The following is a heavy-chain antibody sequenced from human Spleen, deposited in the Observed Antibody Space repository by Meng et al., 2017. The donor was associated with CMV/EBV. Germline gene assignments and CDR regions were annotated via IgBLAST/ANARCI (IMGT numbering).Heavy chain of an antibody. CDR1: GFTFSTYA. CDR3: AKAITGTTRVHAFDI. Sequence: GESLKISCAASGFTFSTYAMHWVRQAPGKGLEWVGVITYDGSNKYYADSVKGRFTISRDNSKNTLYLQMNSLRAEDTAVYYCAKAITGTTRVHAFDIWGQGTMVTVSS. V-gene: IGHV3-30-3*01. J-gene: IGHJ3*02. D-gene: IGHD1-7*01. CDR2: ITYDGSNK.